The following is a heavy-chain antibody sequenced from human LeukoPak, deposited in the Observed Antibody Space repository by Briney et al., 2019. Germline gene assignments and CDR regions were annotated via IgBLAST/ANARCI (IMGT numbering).Heavy chain of an antibody. J-gene: IGHJ4*02. Sequence: ASVKVSCKASGYIFTANYIHWVRQAPGQGLEWMGWINTNSGATNNARKFQGRVTLTRDTSISTAYIELTRLTSDDTAMYYCARGGDQDDYEPYWGQGTLVTVSS. CDR3: ARGGDQDDYEPY. CDR2: INTNSGAT. CDR1: GYIFTANY. V-gene: IGHV1-2*02. D-gene: IGHD4-17*01.